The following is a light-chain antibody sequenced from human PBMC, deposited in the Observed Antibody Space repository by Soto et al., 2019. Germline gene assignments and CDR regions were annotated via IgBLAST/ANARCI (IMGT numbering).Light chain of an antibody. Sequence: QSVLTQPASVSGSPGQSITISCTGTSSDVGGYNYVSWYQQHPGKAPKLMIYDVSNRPSGVSNRFSGSKSGNTASLTISGLQAEDEADYHCSSYTSSSTYVFGTGTKVPV. CDR2: DVS. J-gene: IGLJ1*01. CDR3: SSYTSSSTYV. V-gene: IGLV2-14*01. CDR1: SSDVGGYNY.